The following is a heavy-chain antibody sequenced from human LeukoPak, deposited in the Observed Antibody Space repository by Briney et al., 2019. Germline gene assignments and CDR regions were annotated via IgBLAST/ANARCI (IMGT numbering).Heavy chain of an antibody. CDR1: GYTLTELS. CDR2: FDPEDGET. CDR3: ATPVLSDAFDI. D-gene: IGHD4/OR15-4a*01. J-gene: IGHJ3*02. V-gene: IGHV1-24*01. Sequence: ASVKVACKVSGYTLTELSMHGVRQAPGKGLEWMGGFDPEDGETIYAQKFQGRVTMTEATSADTAYMELSSLRSEDTAVYYCATPVLSDAFDIWGQGTMVTVSS.